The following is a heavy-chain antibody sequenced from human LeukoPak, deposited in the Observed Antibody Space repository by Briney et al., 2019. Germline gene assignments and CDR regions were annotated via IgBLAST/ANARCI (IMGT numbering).Heavy chain of an antibody. CDR1: GFTFNSYW. V-gene: IGHV3-7*03. J-gene: IGHJ6*03. CDR3: AKAVWSGYYPSYYYYMDV. D-gene: IGHD3-3*01. CDR2: INQDGSEK. Sequence: GGSLRLSCAASGFTFNSYWMSWVRQAPGKGLEWVANINQDGSEKYYVDSVKGRFTISRDNAKNSLYLQMNSLRAEDTAVYYCAKAVWSGYYPSYYYYMDVWGKGTTVTVSS.